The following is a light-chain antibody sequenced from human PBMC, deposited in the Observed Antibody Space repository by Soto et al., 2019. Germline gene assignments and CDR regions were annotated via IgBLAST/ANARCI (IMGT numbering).Light chain of an antibody. CDR1: QSVSYN. CDR3: QQYNNWPRT. CDR2: GPS. V-gene: IGKV3-15*01. Sequence: EIVLTQSQATLSLSPGESATLSCRASQSVSYNLAWYQHKPGQAPRLLIYGPSTRATGIPARFSGSGSGTEFTLTISSLQSEEFALYYCQQYNNWPRTVGQGTKVDIK. J-gene: IGKJ1*01.